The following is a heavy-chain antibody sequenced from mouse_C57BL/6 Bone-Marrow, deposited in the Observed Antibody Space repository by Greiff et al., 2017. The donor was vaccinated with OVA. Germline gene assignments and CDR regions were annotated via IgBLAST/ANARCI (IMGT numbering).Heavy chain of an antibody. D-gene: IGHD2-4*01. CDR2: INPNNGGT. CDR1: GYTFTDYY. CDR3: ASRGNYDYDGGLFAY. J-gene: IGHJ3*01. Sequence: EVKVVESGPELVKPGASVKISCKASGYTFTDYYMNWVKQSHGKSLEWIGDINPNNGGTSYNQKFKGKATLTVDKSSSTAYMELRSLTSEDSAVYYCASRGNYDYDGGLFAYWGQGTLVTVSA. V-gene: IGHV1-26*01.